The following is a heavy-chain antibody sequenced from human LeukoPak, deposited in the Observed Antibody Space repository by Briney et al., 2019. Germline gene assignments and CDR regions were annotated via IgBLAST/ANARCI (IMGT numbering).Heavy chain of an antibody. CDR3: ARDHPQYNWNYDYRFDY. D-gene: IGHD1-7*01. CDR2: ISSSSSYI. J-gene: IGHJ4*02. V-gene: IGHV3-21*01. CDR1: GFTFSSYS. Sequence: GGSLSLSCAASGFTFSSYSMNWVRQAPGKGLEWVSSISSSSSYIYYADSVKGRFTISRDNAKNSLYLQMNSLRAEDTAVYYCARDHPQYNWNYDYRFDYWGQGTLVTVSS.